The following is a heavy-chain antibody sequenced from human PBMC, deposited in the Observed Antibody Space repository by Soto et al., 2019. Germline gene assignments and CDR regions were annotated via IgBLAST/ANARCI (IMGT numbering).Heavy chain of an antibody. CDR1: GGTFTNYA. CDR2: IIPIFGIA. Sequence: GASVKVSCKASGGTFTNYAFSWVRQAPGQGLEWLGGIIPIFGIANYAQKFQGRVTITADKSTSTAYMELSSLRSEDTAVYYCARLIVGATTNAFDIWGQGTMVTVS. J-gene: IGHJ3*02. V-gene: IGHV1-69*10. CDR3: ARLIVGATTNAFDI. D-gene: IGHD1-26*01.